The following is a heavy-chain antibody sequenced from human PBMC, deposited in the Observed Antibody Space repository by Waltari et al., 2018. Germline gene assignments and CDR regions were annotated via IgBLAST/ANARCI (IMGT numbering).Heavy chain of an antibody. CDR2: ISSSSSTI. CDR3: ARADTAAAGGFDY. J-gene: IGHJ4*02. D-gene: IGHD6-13*01. V-gene: IGHV3-48*04. CDR1: GFTFSSYS. Sequence: EVQLVESGGGLVQPGGSLRLSCAASGFTFSSYSMNWVRQAPGKGLEWVSYISSSSSTIYYADSVKGRFTISRDNAKNSLYRQMNSLRAEDTAVYYCARADTAAAGGFDYWGQGTLVTVSS.